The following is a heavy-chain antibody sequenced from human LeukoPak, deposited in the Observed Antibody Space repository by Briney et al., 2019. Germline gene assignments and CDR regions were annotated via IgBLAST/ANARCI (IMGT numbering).Heavy chain of an antibody. V-gene: IGHV4-39*07. CDR2: INHSGST. J-gene: IGHJ4*02. D-gene: IGHD5-18*01. CDR1: GGSISSSSYY. CDR3: ARGLGYSYGNDY. Sequence: SETLSLTCTVSGGSISSSSYYWGWIRQPPGKGLEWIGEINHSGSTNYNPSLKSRVTISVDTSKNQFSLKLSSVTAADTAVYYCARGLGYSYGNDYWGQGTLVTVSS.